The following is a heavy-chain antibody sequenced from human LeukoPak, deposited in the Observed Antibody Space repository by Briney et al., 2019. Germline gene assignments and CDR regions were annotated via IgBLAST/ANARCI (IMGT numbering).Heavy chain of an antibody. D-gene: IGHD2-2*02. Sequence: ASVKVSCKASGYSFTDYAMHWVRQAPGQRLEWMGWINTANGKTKYSQKFQDRVTITRDTSATTAYMELSSLRSEDTAVFYCASDLYLKNWFDPWGLGTLVTVSS. CDR1: GYSFTDYA. J-gene: IGHJ5*02. CDR3: ASDLYLKNWFDP. CDR2: INTANGKT. V-gene: IGHV1-3*04.